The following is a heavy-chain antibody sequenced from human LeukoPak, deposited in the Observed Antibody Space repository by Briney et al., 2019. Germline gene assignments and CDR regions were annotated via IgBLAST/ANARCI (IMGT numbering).Heavy chain of an antibody. J-gene: IGHJ4*02. CDR1: GGSISSYY. CDR2: IYYSGST. D-gene: IGHD6-6*01. V-gene: IGHV4-59*12. Sequence: SETLSLTCTVSGGSISSYYWSWIRQPPGKGLEWIGYIYYSGSTNYNPSLKSRITMSVDTSKNQFSLKLSSVTAADTAVYYCARESVSTARFDYWGQGTLVTVSS. CDR3: ARESVSTARFDY.